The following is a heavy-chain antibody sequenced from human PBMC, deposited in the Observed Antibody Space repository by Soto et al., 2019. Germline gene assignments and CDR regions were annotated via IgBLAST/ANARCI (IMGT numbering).Heavy chain of an antibody. V-gene: IGHV3-53*01. Sequence: GWSLRLSCASSVFTVIDNYITWVRQAPGKGLEWVSLLYSGGRIYYADSVKGRFTISRDTSKNTLYLQMNSLRTEDTAVYYCARSDRDYAYALNVWGQGTTVTVSS. CDR1: VFTVIDNY. CDR2: LYSGGRI. J-gene: IGHJ6*02. CDR3: ARSDRDYAYALNV. D-gene: IGHD3-16*01.